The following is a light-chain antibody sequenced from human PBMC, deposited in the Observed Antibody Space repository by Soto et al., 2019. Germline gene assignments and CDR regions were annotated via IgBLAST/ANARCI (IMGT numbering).Light chain of an antibody. CDR2: DVS. CDR3: SSYTGSTTLHYV. Sequence: LTHHASVSRAAGQATTISSTATSSDVGGYNYVSWYQQHPGKAPKLLIYDVSNRPSGASNRFSGSKSGNTASLTISGLQAEDEADYYCSSYTGSTTLHYVFGTGTKVTVL. V-gene: IGLV2-14*01. CDR1: SSDVGGYNY. J-gene: IGLJ1*01.